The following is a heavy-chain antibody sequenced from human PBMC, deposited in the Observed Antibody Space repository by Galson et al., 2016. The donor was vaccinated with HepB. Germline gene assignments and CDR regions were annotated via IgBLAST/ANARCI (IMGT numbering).Heavy chain of an antibody. J-gene: IGHJ5*02. V-gene: IGHV4-39*01. D-gene: IGHD3-10*01. CDR2: IYYSGST. CDR3: ARLALWFGESPRGGFDP. Sequence: SETLSLTCTVSGGSISSSSYYWGWIRQPPGKGLEWIGSIYYSGSTYYNPSLKSRVTISVDTSKNQFSLKLSSVTAADTAVYYCARLALWFGESPRGGFDPWGQGTLVTVSS. CDR1: GGSISSSSYY.